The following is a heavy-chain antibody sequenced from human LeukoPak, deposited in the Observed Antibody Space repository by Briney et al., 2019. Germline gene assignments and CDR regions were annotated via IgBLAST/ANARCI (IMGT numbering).Heavy chain of an antibody. CDR1: GXTFRSYG. J-gene: IGHJ4*02. D-gene: IGHD1-1*01. V-gene: IGHV3-30*18. CDR3: AKGGEVQPMQRTIQLSPALPDY. Sequence: GGSLRLSCAVSGXTFRSYGMHWVRQAPGKGLEWVAVISYDGSNKYYADSVKGRFTISRDNSKNTLYLQMNSLRAEDTAVYYCAKGGEVQPMQRTIQLSPALPDYWGQGTLVTVSS. CDR2: ISYDGSNK.